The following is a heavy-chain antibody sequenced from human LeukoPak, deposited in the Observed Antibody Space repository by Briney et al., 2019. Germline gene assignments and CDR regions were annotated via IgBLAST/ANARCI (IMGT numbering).Heavy chain of an antibody. CDR2: IYSGGST. Sequence: GGSLRLSCAASGFTVSSNYMSWVRQAPGKGLEWVSVIYSGGSTYYADSVKGRFTISRDNSKNTLYLQINSLRAEDTAVYYCASGSYYDSSGYSQPRSWFDPWGQGTLVTVSS. CDR1: GFTVSSNY. CDR3: ASGSYYDSSGYSQPRSWFDP. J-gene: IGHJ5*02. D-gene: IGHD3-22*01. V-gene: IGHV3-53*01.